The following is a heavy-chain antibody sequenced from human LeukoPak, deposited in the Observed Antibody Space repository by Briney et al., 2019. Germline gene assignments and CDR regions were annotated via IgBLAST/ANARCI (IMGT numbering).Heavy chain of an antibody. CDR1: GFTVSSNY. D-gene: IGHD3-22*01. CDR3: ARNNPYYYDSSGYYGSHY. J-gene: IGHJ4*02. V-gene: IGHV3-66*01. CDR2: IYSGGST. Sequence: GGSLRLSCAASGFTVSSNYMSWVRQAPGKGLEWVSVIYSGGSTYYADSVKGRFTISRDNSKNTLYLQMNSLRAEDTAVYYCARNNPYYYDSSGYYGSHYWGQGTLVTVSS.